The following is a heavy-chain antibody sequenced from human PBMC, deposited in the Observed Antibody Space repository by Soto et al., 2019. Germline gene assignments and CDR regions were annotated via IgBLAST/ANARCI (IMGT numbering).Heavy chain of an antibody. CDR2: IDVGSANA. CDR3: ARDTVVEMATTALRLLSLT. J-gene: IGHJ4*02. V-gene: IGHV1-58*01. Sequence: ASVKVSCKTSGLTFSSSAVHWVRQARGHRLQWIGWIDVGSANANYAQKFQGRVTMTRDTSTSTVYMELSSLRSEDTAVYYCARDTVVEMATTALRLLSLTWGQGTLVTVSS. D-gene: IGHD2-21*02. CDR1: GLTFSSSA.